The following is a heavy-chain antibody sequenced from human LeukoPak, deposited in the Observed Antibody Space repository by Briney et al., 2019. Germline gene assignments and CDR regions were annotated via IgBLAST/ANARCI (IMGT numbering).Heavy chain of an antibody. D-gene: IGHD3-10*01. J-gene: IGHJ4*02. CDR1: GDSISHYY. CDR3: ARGIKYYYGAGTYHCFDF. CDR2: IDCSGRT. V-gene: IGHV4-59*01. Sequence: SEPLSLMCTVSGDSISHYYWNWLRQPPGKGLEWFAYIDCSGRTNYNTSLKSRVTMLVDTSKNQFSLKPSSVTAADTAVYYCARGIKYYYGAGTYHCFDFWGQGTLVTVSS.